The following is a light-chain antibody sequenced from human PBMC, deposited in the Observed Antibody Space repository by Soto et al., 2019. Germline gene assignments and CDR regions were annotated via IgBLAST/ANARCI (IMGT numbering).Light chain of an antibody. V-gene: IGLV8-61*01. CDR1: SGSVSSGHY. CDR2: STN. J-gene: IGLJ3*02. CDR3: VLYMGSGIWV. Sequence: QTVVTQEPPFSVSPGGTVTLTCGLSSGSVSSGHYPSWYQQTPGQAPRTLIYSTNTRSSGVPDRFSGSILGSKAALTITGAQADDESDYYCVLYMGSGIWVFGGGTMLTVL.